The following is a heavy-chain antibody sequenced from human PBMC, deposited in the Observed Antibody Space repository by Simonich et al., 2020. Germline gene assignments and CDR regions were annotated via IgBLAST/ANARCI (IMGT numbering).Heavy chain of an antibody. V-gene: IGHV3-9*01. CDR3: AKDVAAAGTEYFQH. D-gene: IGHD6-13*01. J-gene: IGHJ1*01. Sequence: EVQMVESGGGLVQTGRSLRLSCAGSGCIFDDYPTHWVRQAPGKGLEWVSGSSRNRASIGYADSVKGRFTISRDNAKNSLYLQMNSLRAEDTALYYCAKDVAAAGTEYFQHWGQHPGHRLL. CDR2: SSRNRASI. CDR1: GCIFDDYP.